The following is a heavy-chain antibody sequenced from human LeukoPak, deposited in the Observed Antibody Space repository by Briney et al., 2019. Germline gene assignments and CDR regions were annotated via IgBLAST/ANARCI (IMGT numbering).Heavy chain of an antibody. D-gene: IGHD1-26*01. V-gene: IGHV3-23*01. Sequence: QPGGSLRLSCAASGFSFSSHGMNWVRQAPGKGLEWVSGISPSGDITYYTDSVRGRFTISRDNSKNTLYLQMNSLRAEDTAVYYCAKFWWELPDYFDYWGQGTLVTVSS. J-gene: IGHJ4*02. CDR3: AKFWWELPDYFDY. CDR2: ISPSGDIT. CDR1: GFSFSSHG.